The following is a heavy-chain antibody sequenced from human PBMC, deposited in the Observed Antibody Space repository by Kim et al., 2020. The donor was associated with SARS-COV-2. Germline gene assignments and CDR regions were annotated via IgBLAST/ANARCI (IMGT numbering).Heavy chain of an antibody. V-gene: IGHV3-30*18. CDR1: GFTFSSYG. CDR2: ISYDGSNK. D-gene: IGHD6-13*01. CDR3: AKDGGKAAAGKRGSFDY. Sequence: GGSLRLSCAASGFTFSSYGMHWVRQAPGKGLEWVAVISYDGSNKYYADSVKGRFTISRDNSKNTLYLQMNSLRAEDTAVYYCAKDGGKAAAGKRGSFDY. J-gene: IGHJ4*01.